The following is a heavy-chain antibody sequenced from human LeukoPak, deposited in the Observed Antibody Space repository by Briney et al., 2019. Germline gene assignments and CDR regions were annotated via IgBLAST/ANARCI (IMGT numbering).Heavy chain of an antibody. D-gene: IGHD2-15*01. V-gene: IGHV3-74*01. CDR2: IKSDGSTT. Sequence: GGSLRLSCAASGFTFSSYWMHWVRQAPGEGLVWVSRIKSDGSTTNYADSVKGRFTISRDNAENTLYLQMNSLRVEDTAVYYCTRRVSTTRWFDPWGQGTLVTVSS. CDR1: GFTFSSYW. J-gene: IGHJ5*02. CDR3: TRRVSTTRWFDP.